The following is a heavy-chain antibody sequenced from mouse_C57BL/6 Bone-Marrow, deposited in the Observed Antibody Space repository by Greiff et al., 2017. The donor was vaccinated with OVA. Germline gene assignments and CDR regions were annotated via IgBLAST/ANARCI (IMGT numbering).Heavy chain of an antibody. CDR2: IYPRSGNT. J-gene: IGHJ3*01. D-gene: IGHD2-2*01. CDR1: GYTFTSYG. CDR3: AGGYDVEGFAY. V-gene: IGHV1-81*01. Sequence: VHLVESGAELARPGASVKLSCKASGYTFTSYGISWVKQRTGQGLEWIGEIYPRSGNTYYNEKFKGKATLTADKSSSTAYMELRSLTSEDSAVYFCAGGYDVEGFAYWGQGTLVTVSA.